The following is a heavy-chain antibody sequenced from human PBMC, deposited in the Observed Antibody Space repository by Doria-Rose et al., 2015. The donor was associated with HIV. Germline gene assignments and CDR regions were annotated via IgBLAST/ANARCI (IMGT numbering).Heavy chain of an antibody. CDR2: IFYTGST. CDR3: ARVLSGTYDY. D-gene: IGHD1-26*01. V-gene: IGHV4-59*01. CDR1: GGSISHYY. Sequence: QVQLQESGQGLVTPSETLSLTCSVSGGSISHYYWSWIRQHSGKGLEYIGDIFYTGSTNYSHSLKSRVSISIDTSKNKFSLGLSSVTAADTAVYYCARVLSGTYDYWGQGTLVTVSS. J-gene: IGHJ4*02.